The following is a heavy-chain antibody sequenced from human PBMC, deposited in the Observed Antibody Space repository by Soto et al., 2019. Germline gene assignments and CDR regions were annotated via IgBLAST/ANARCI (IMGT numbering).Heavy chain of an antibody. D-gene: IGHD6-13*01. CDR1: GGTFSSYT. CDR3: ARDSPYSSSWYDLNWFDP. J-gene: IGHJ5*02. V-gene: IGHV1-69*04. CDR2: IIPILGIA. Sequence: SVKVSCKASGGTFSSYTISWVRQAPGQGLEWMGRIIPILGIANYAQKFQGRVTITADKSTSTAYMELSSLRSEDTAVYYCARDSPYSSSWYDLNWFDPWGQGTLVTVSS.